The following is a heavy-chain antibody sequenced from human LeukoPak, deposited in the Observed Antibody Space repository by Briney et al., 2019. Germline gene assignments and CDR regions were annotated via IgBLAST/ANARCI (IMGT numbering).Heavy chain of an antibody. J-gene: IGHJ4*02. CDR3: ARDQDRGYDFSFDY. D-gene: IGHD5-12*01. CDR1: GNISTTYA. Sequence: ASVKVSCKASGNISTTYALNWVRQAPGQGLEWMGWINTNTGDPTYAQGFTGRFVFSLDTSVNTAYLQISSLKAEDTAVYYCARDQDRGYDFSFDYWGQGSLVTVSS. CDR2: INTNTGDP. V-gene: IGHV7-4-1*02.